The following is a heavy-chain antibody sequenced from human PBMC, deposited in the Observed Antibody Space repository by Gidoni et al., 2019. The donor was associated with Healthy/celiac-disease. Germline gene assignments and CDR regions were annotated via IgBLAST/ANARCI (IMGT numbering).Heavy chain of an antibody. CDR1: GYSFTSYW. Sequence: EVQLVQSGAEVKKPGESLKISCKGSGYSFTSYWIGWVRQLPGKGLEWMGIIYPGDSDTRYSPSFQGQVTISADKSISTAYLQWSSLKASDTAMYYCARRCIAAAYCYYGMDVWGQGTTVTVSS. J-gene: IGHJ6*02. CDR2: IYPGDSDT. V-gene: IGHV5-51*01. D-gene: IGHD6-13*01. CDR3: ARRCIAAAYCYYGMDV.